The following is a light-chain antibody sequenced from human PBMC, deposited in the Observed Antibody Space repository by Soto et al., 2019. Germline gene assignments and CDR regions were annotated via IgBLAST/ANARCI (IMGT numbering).Light chain of an antibody. V-gene: IGKV3-15*01. Sequence: EIVMTQSPATLSVPPGESATLSCRASQSVSSNLAWYQQKPGQAPRLLIYGASTRATGIPARFSGSGSGTEFTLTISSLQSEDFAVYYCQQYNNWPLTFGQGTKVDIK. CDR2: GAS. J-gene: IGKJ1*01. CDR1: QSVSSN. CDR3: QQYNNWPLT.